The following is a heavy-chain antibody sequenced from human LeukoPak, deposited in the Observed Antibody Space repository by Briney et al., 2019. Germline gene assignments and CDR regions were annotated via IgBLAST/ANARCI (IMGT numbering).Heavy chain of an antibody. CDR2: ISNDGNDK. V-gene: IGHV3-30*18. D-gene: IGHD6-6*01. CDR1: GFTFSSYG. CDR3: AKDLSIGLANYYFDY. Sequence: GGSLRLSCAASGFTFSSYGMHWVRQAPGKGLEWVAVISNDGNDKHHADSVKGRFTISRDNSKNTLYLQMNSLRAEDTAVYYCAKDLSIGLANYYFDYWGQGTLVTVSS. J-gene: IGHJ4*02.